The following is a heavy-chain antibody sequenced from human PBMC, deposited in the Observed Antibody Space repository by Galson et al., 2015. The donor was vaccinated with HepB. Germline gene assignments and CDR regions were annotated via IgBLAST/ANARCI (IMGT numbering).Heavy chain of an antibody. CDR3: SRVVDTVVLDYYGMDV. CDR1: GFTCSRYA. D-gene: IGHD2-2*01. J-gene: IGHJ6*02. Sequence: SLILSYAASGFTCSRYAMNWGRQASGTGVVKVAFISHDQSIKTYVDSMKGRFSISRENSKNTLYLQMNSLRAEDTSVYYCSRVVDTVVLDYYGMDVWCQGTTVTVSS. CDR2: ISHDQSIK. V-gene: IGHV3-30*04.